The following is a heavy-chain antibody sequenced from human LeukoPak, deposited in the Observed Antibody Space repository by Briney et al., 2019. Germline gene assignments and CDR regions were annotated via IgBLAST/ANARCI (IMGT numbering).Heavy chain of an antibody. V-gene: IGHV4-4*08. CDR2: IYTSGST. D-gene: IGHD5-12*01. CDR1: GSISSYY. CDR3: ARRVATITKGAFDI. J-gene: IGHJ3*02. Sequence: SETLSLTCTVSGSISSYYWSWIRQPPGKGLEWIGYIYTSGSTYYNPSLKSRVTISVDTSKNQFSLKLSSVTAADTAVYYCARRVATITKGAFDIWGQGTMVTVSS.